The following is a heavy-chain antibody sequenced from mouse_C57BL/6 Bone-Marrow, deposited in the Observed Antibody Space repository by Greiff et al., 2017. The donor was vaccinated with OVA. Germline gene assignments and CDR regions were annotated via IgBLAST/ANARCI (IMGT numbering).Heavy chain of an antibody. Sequence: EVKLMESGGGLVKPGGSLKLSCAASGFTFSSYAMSWVRQTPEKRLEWVATISDGGSYTYYPDNVKGRFTISRDNAKNNLYLQMSHLKSEDTAMYYCAVLRYPYYFDHWGQGTTLTVSS. CDR3: AVLRYPYYFDH. V-gene: IGHV5-4*03. CDR2: ISDGGSYT. D-gene: IGHD1-1*01. J-gene: IGHJ2*01. CDR1: GFTFSSYA.